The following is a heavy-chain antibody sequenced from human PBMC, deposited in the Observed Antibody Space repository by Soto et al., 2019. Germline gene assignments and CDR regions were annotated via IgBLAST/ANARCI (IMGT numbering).Heavy chain of an antibody. CDR2: IYYSGST. CDR1: GGSISSYY. CDR3: ANSGSGGGGSRRPLSYGMDV. D-gene: IGHD2-15*01. V-gene: IGHV4-59*01. Sequence: SETLSLTCTVSGGSISSYYWSWIRQPPGKGLEWIGYIYYSGSTNYNPSLKSRVTISVDTSKNQFSLKLSSVTAADTAVYYCANSGSGGGGSRRPLSYGMDVWGQGTTVTVSS. J-gene: IGHJ6*02.